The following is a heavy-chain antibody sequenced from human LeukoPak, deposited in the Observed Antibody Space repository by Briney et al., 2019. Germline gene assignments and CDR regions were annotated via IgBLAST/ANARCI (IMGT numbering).Heavy chain of an antibody. D-gene: IGHD2-2*01. CDR2: ISSRSTYI. Sequence: GGSLRLSCAASGVTFSSYSMNWVRQAPGKGLEWVSSISSRSTYIYYADSVKGRFTISRDNAKNSLYLQMNSLRAEDTAVYYCARDLGGLPGFDYWGQGTLVTVSS. CDR1: GVTFSSYS. V-gene: IGHV3-21*01. J-gene: IGHJ4*02. CDR3: ARDLGGLPGFDY.